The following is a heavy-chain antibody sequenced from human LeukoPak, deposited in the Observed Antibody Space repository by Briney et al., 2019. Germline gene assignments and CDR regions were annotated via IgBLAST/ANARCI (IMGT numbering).Heavy chain of an antibody. J-gene: IGHJ3*02. D-gene: IGHD1-26*01. V-gene: IGHV1-18*01. CDR1: GYTFTSYG. Sequence: ASVKVSCKASGYTFTSYGISWVRQAPGQGLEWMGWISAYNGNTNYAQKLQGRVTMTTETSTTTAYMELRSLRSDDTAAYYCARTKLGGYAFDIWGQGTMVTVSS. CDR3: ARTKLGGYAFDI. CDR2: ISAYNGNT.